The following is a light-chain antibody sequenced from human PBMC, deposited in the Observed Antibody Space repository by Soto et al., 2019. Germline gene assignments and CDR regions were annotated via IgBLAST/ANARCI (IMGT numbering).Light chain of an antibody. J-gene: IGKJ4*01. V-gene: IGKV3-20*01. Sequence: EIVLTPSPGTLSLSPVERATLSCRASQTVRSSYLAWYQPKPGQAPRLLIYDASSRATGIPDRFSGGGSGTDFTLTISRLEPDDFAVYYCQQFSSCPLTFGGGTKVDIK. CDR1: QTVRSSY. CDR2: DAS. CDR3: QQFSSCPLT.